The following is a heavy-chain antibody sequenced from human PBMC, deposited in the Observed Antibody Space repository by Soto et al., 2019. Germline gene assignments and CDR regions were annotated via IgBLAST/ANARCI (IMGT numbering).Heavy chain of an antibody. V-gene: IGHV4-34*01. J-gene: IGHJ5*02. D-gene: IGHD3-3*01. CDR2: INHTGGT. Sequence: PSETLSLTCAVYGGSVNGYYWNWIRQPPEKGLEWIGEINHTGGTHYNPSLKSRVTMSVDTSKNQFSLRLSSVTAADTAIYYCATRITAFGLLIPPFDPWGQGTQVTVSS. CDR3: ATRITAFGLLIPPFDP. CDR1: GGSVNGYY.